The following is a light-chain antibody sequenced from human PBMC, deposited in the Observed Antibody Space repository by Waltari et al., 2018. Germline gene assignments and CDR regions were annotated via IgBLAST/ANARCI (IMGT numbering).Light chain of an antibody. CDR1: GSDVGDFNS. V-gene: IGLV2-11*01. CDR3: CSYAGIWV. Sequence: QSALTQPRSVSGSPGQSVTISCAGTGSDVGDFNSGSWYQQHPGKAPKLVIFDVTKRPSCVPDRFSRSKSGTSASLTVSGLQAEDEADYYCCSYAGIWVFGGGTKLTV. J-gene: IGLJ3*02. CDR2: DVT.